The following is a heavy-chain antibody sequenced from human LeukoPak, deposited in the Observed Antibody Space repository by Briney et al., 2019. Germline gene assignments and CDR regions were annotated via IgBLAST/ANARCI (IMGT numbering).Heavy chain of an antibody. Sequence: GASVKVSCKASGYTFTSYDINRVRQATGQGLEWMGWMNPNSGNTGYAQKFQGRVTMTRNTSISTAYMELSSLRSEDTAVYYCARGRGYDSSGQYYFDYWGQGTLVTVSS. CDR1: GYTFTSYD. CDR2: MNPNSGNT. J-gene: IGHJ4*02. CDR3: ARGRGYDSSGQYYFDY. D-gene: IGHD3-22*01. V-gene: IGHV1-8*01.